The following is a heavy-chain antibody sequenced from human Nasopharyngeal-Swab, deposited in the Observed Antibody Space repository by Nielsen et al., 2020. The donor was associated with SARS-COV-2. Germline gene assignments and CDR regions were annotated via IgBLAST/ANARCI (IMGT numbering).Heavy chain of an antibody. CDR1: GFTFSSYE. D-gene: IGHD1-26*01. V-gene: IGHV3-48*03. J-gene: IGHJ3*02. Sequence: GGSLRLSRAASGFTFSSYEMNWVRQAPGKGLEWVSYISSSGGTIYYADSVKGRFTISRDNAKNSLYLQMNSLRAEDTAVYYCARDKPTTDDAFDIWGQGTMVTVSS. CDR3: ARDKPTTDDAFDI. CDR2: ISSSGGTI.